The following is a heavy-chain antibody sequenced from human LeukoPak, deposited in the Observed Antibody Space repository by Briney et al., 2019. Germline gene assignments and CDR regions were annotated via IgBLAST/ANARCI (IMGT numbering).Heavy chain of an antibody. CDR2: IFPGTSEV. CDR3: ARHTGRPQAGWFDP. V-gene: IGHV5-51*01. J-gene: IGHJ5*02. Sequence: PGESLKISCKDSGYTFSTYWVGWVRQMPGKGLEYMGTIFPGTSEVRYGPAFQGQVTISADRSISTAYLQWTSLKASDTAMYYCARHTGRPQAGWFDPWGQGTLVTVSS. CDR1: GYTFSTYW. D-gene: IGHD3-10*01.